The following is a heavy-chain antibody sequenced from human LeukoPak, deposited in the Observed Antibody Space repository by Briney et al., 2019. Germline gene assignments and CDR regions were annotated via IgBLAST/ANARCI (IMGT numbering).Heavy chain of an antibody. V-gene: IGHV3-66*01. CDR2: IHSGGST. Sequence: PGGSLRLSCAASGFTVSSNYMTWVRQAPGKGLECVSIIHSGGSTDYADSVKGRFTISRDNAKNSLYLQMNSLRAEDTAVYYCARSLGSGKFFWYFDLWGRGALVTVSS. J-gene: IGHJ2*01. CDR1: GFTVSSNY. D-gene: IGHD3-10*02. CDR3: ARSLGSGKFFWYFDL.